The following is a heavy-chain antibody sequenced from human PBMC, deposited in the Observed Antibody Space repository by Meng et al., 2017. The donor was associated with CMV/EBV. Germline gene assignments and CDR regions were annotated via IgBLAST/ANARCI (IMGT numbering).Heavy chain of an antibody. J-gene: IGHJ5*02. D-gene: IGHD6-13*01. CDR2: MNPNSGNT. Sequence: ASVKVSCKASGYTFTSYDINWVRQATGQGLEWMGWMNPNSGNTGYAQKFQGRVTMTRNTSTSTAYMELSSLRSEDTAVYYCARDQTIHQQLGDGWFDPWGQGTLVTVSS. CDR3: ARDQTIHQQLGDGWFDP. V-gene: IGHV1-8*01. CDR1: GYTFTSYD.